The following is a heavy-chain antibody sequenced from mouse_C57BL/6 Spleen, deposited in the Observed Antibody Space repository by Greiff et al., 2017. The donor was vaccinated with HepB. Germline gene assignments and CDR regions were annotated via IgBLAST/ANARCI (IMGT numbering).Heavy chain of an antibody. Sequence: QVQLQQPGAELVKPGASVKLSCKASGYTFTSYWMHWVKQRPGQGLEWIGMIHPNSGSTNYDEKFKSKATLTVDKSSSTAYMQLSSLTSEDSAVYYGARPGYSNGGYYFDYWGQGTTLTVSS. V-gene: IGHV1-64*01. CDR3: ARPGYSNGGYYFDY. D-gene: IGHD2-5*01. J-gene: IGHJ2*01. CDR2: IHPNSGST. CDR1: GYTFTSYW.